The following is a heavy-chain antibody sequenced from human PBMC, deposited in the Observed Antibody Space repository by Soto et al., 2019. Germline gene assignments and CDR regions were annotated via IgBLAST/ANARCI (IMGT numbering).Heavy chain of an antibody. CDR1: GGSISSGGYY. V-gene: IGHV4-61*08. D-gene: IGHD1-26*01. CDR2: IYYSGNT. CDR3: ARTVMPVGNLAAFDH. J-gene: IGHJ4*02. Sequence: PSETLSLTCTVSGGSISSGGYYWSWIRQSPGKGPEWIGYIYYSGNTNYNPSLKSRVTISVDMPKSLFSLKLNSVTAADTAVYYCARTVMPVGNLAAFDHWGQGVLVTVSS.